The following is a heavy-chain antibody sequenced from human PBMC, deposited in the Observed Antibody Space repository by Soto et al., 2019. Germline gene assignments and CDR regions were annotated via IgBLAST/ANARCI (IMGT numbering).Heavy chain of an antibody. Sequence: PSETLSLTCAVSGYSISSGFYWGWIRQSRGRGLEWCGNIFHTGFTYYNPSLKSRVTISVDKSKNQMSLELASVTAADTAVYYCARGGVYHSNTETWFDTWGQGTQVTVTS. J-gene: IGHJ5*02. D-gene: IGHD2-15*01. V-gene: IGHV4-38-2*01. CDR3: ARGGVYHSNTETWFDT. CDR2: IFHTGFT. CDR1: GYSISSGFY.